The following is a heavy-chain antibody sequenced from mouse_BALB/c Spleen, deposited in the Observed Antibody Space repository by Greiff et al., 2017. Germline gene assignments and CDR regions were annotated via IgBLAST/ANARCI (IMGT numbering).Heavy chain of an antibody. V-gene: IGHV2-9-2*01. D-gene: IGHD2-1*01. Sequence: QVQLKQSGPGLVAPSQSLSITCTVSGFSLTSYDISWIRQPPGKGLEWLGVIWTGGGTNYNSAFMSRLSISKDNSKSQVFLKMNSLQTDDTAIYYCVRDRDGNYGVDYWGQGTSVTVSS. J-gene: IGHJ4*01. CDR3: VRDRDGNYGVDY. CDR2: IWTGGGT. CDR1: GFSLTSYD.